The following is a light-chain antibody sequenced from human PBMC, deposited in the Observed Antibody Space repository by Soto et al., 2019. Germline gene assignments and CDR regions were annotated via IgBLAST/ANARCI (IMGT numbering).Light chain of an antibody. CDR2: AAS. V-gene: IGKV1-39*01. Sequence: DIQMTQSPSSLSASVGDRVTITCRASQSISSYLNWYQQKPGKAPKLLIYAASSLQSGVPSRFSGSGSGTAFTLTISSLQPEDFATYYCQQSHSSLTLGGGTKVEIK. CDR3: QQSHSSLT. J-gene: IGKJ4*01. CDR1: QSISSY.